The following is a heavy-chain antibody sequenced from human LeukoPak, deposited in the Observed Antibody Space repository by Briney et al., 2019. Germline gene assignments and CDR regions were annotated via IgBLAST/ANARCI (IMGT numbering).Heavy chain of an antibody. Sequence: GGSLRLSCAASGFTFSSYGMHWVRQAPGKGLEWVAFIRYDGSNKYYADSVKGRFTISRDNSKNTLYLQMNSLRAEDTAVYYCAKDMSSSSWYGGSYFDYWGQGTLVTVSS. CDR1: GFTFSSYG. D-gene: IGHD6-13*01. J-gene: IGHJ4*02. CDR3: AKDMSSSSWYGGSYFDY. CDR2: IRYDGSNK. V-gene: IGHV3-30*02.